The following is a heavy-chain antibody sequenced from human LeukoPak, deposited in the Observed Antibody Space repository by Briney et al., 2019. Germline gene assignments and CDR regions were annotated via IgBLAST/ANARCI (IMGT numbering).Heavy chain of an antibody. CDR2: IYHSGST. J-gene: IGHJ5*02. CDR3: VRHLGIVGATSWFDP. D-gene: IGHD1-26*01. V-gene: IGHV4-38-2*02. Sequence: SETLSLTCTVSGYSISSGYYWGWIRQPPGKGLEWIGSIYHSGSTNYNPSLKSRVTISVDTSKNQFSLKLSSVTAADTAVYYCVRHLGIVGATSWFDPWGQGTLVTVSS. CDR1: GYSISSGYY.